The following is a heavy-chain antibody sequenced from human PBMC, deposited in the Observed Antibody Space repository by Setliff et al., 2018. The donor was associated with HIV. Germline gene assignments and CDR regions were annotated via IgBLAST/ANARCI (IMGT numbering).Heavy chain of an antibody. Sequence: PGGSLRLSCRASGFNFNTYWMSWVRQSPGKGLEFVANINRDGRETNHMDSVKGRFTISRDNAETSLYLQMNSPRAEDTAVYYCARTASYGNSWYHWFDPWGQGTLVTVSS. CDR2: INRDGRET. V-gene: IGHV3-7*01. CDR3: ARTASYGNSWYHWFDP. D-gene: IGHD6-13*01. J-gene: IGHJ5*02. CDR1: GFNFNTYW.